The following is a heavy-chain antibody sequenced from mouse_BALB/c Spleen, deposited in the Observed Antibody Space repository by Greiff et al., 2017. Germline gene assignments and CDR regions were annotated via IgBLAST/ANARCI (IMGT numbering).Heavy chain of an antibody. CDR3: ARGGGSGFAY. CDR1: GYTFTDYN. V-gene: IGHV1-18*01. D-gene: IGHD1-1*02. CDR2: INPNNGGT. Sequence: EVQLQQSGPELVKPGASVKIPCKASGYTFTDYNMDWVKQSHGKSLEWIGDINPNNGGTIYNQKFKGKAILTVDKSSSTAYMQLSSLTSEDSAVYYCARGGGSGFAYWGQGTLVTVSA. J-gene: IGHJ3*01.